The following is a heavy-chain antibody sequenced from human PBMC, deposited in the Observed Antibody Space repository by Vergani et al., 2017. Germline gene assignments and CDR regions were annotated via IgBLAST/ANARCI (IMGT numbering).Heavy chain of an antibody. D-gene: IGHD3-10*01. CDR2: MNPNSGNT. CDR1: GYTFTSYD. Sequence: QVQLVQSGAEVKKPGASVKVSCKASGYTFTSYDINWVRQATGQGLEGMGWMNPNSGNTGYAQKFQGRVTMTRNTSISTAYMELGSLRPEDTAVYYCARVRGVRSSYGSGRYATFDYWGQGTLVTVSS. J-gene: IGHJ4*02. V-gene: IGHV1-8*01. CDR3: ARVRGVRSSYGSGRYATFDY.